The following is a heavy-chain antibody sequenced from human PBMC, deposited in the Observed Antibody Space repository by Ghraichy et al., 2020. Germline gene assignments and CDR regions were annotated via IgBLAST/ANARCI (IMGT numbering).Heavy chain of an antibody. J-gene: IGHJ3*02. V-gene: IGHV1-3*01. D-gene: IGHD2-8*01. Sequence: ASVKVSCKASGYTFTSYAMHWVRQAPGQRLEWMGWINAGNGNTKYSQKFQGRVTITRDTSASTTYMELSSLRSEDTAVYYCARDPHPGYCTNGVCSDDAFDIWGQGTMVTVSS. CDR1: GYTFTSYA. CDR2: INAGNGNT. CDR3: ARDPHPGYCTNGVCSDDAFDI.